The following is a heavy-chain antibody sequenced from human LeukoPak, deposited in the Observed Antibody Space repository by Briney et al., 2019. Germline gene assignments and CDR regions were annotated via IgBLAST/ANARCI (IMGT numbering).Heavy chain of an antibody. CDR2: ISSDGSST. D-gene: IGHD5-24*01. J-gene: IGHJ4*02. CDR3: ARAGVGDGYSFDY. CDR1: GFTFSSYW. V-gene: IGHV3-74*01. Sequence: GGSLRLSCAASGFTFSSYWMHWVRQAPGKGLVWVLRISSDGSSTTYADSVKGRFTISRDNAKNTLYLQMNSLRADDTAVYYCARAGVGDGYSFDYWVQGTLVTVSS.